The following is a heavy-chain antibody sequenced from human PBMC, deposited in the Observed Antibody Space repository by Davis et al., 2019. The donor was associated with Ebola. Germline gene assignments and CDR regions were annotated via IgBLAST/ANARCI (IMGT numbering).Heavy chain of an antibody. CDR1: GFSFSSFE. CDR2: ITGSGTTL. J-gene: IGHJ4*01. V-gene: IGHV3-48*03. Sequence: GESLKISCTASGFSFSSFEMIWVRQAPGKGLECISYITGSGTTLHYADSVKGRFTISRDNAKNSLFLQLNSLRAEDTALYHCARLPSGVGRALDYWGHGTLVTVSS. D-gene: IGHD5-12*01. CDR3: ARLPSGVGRALDY.